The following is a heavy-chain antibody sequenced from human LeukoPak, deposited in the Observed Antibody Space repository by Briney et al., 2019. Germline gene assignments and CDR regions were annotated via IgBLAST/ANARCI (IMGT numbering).Heavy chain of an antibody. Sequence: SQTLSLTCTVSGGSISSGGYYWSWICQHPGKGLEWIGYIYYSGSTYYNPSLKSRVTISVDTSKNQFSLKLSSVTAADTAVYYCARVHYGSGSYYTPQYNWFDPWGQGTLVTVSS. CDR2: IYYSGST. CDR1: GGSISSGGYY. D-gene: IGHD3-10*01. V-gene: IGHV4-31*03. CDR3: ARVHYGSGSYYTPQYNWFDP. J-gene: IGHJ5*02.